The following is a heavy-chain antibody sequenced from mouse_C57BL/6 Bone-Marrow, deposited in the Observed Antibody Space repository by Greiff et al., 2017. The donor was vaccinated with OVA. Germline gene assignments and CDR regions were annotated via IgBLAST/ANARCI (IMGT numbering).Heavy chain of an antibody. J-gene: IGHJ1*03. V-gene: IGHV8-8*01. CDR1: GFSLRTFGMG. CDR2: IWWDDDK. D-gene: IGHD1-1*01. CDR3: ARMSTTVVSLRYFDV. Sequence: QVTLKESGPGILQPSQPLSLTCSFSGFSLRTFGMGVGWIRQPSGKGLEWLALIWWDDDKFYNPALKCRLTISKDTSKNPGFLKIANVDTADTATYYCARMSTTVVSLRYFDVWGTGTTVTVSS.